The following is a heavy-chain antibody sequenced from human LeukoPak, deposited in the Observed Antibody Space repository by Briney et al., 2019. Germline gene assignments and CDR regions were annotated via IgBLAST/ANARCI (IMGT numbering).Heavy chain of an antibody. V-gene: IGHV3-23*01. D-gene: IGHD6-13*01. CDR1: GFTFSSYA. CDR2: ISGSGGST. Sequence: GGSLRLSCAASGFTFSSYAMRWVRQAPGEGLEWVSAISGSGGSTYYADSGKGRFTISRDNSKNTLYLQMNSLRAEDTAVYYCAKQVSSSPEGRDYYYYGMDVWGQGTTVTVSS. CDR3: AKQVSSSPEGRDYYYYGMDV. J-gene: IGHJ6*02.